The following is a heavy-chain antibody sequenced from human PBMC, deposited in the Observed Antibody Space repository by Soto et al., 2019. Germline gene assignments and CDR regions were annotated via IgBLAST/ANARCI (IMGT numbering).Heavy chain of an antibody. V-gene: IGHV1-69*08. Sequence: QVQLVQSGAEVKKPGSSVKVSCKASGGTFSSYTISWVRQAPGQGLEWMGRIIPIRGIANYAQKFQGRVTLTADKSTSTAYMELSSLRSEDTAVYYCARESAVLWFGESGGWGQGTQVTVSS. J-gene: IGHJ4*02. CDR1: GGTFSSYT. CDR3: ARESAVLWFGESGG. CDR2: IIPIRGIA. D-gene: IGHD3-10*01.